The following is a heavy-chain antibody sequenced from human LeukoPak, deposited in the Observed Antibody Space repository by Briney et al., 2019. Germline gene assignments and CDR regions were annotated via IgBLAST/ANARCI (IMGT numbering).Heavy chain of an antibody. CDR2: ISSISNYI. Sequence: GGSLGLSCAASGFTFTSYNMDRVRQAPGKGLEWLSSISSISNYIYYAESVKGRFTISRDNAKNLLYLQMDSLRAEDMAIYYCARGGLQSQRLDLLDSWGQGVLVTVSS. D-gene: IGHD6-25*01. J-gene: IGHJ4*02. V-gene: IGHV3-21*01. CDR3: ARGGLQSQRLDLLDS. CDR1: GFTFTSYN.